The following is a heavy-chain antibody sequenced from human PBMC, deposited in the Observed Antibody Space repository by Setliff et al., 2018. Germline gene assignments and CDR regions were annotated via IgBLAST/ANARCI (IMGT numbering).Heavy chain of an antibody. CDR3: ARDGRDYYDSSGYYFRYYYYGMDV. CDR2: INPNSGGT. Sequence: ASVKVSCKASGYIFTGYYMHWVRQAPGQGPEWMGRINPNSGGTNYAQKFQGWVTMTRDTSISTAYMELSRLRSDDTAVYYCARDGRDYYDSSGYYFRYYYYGMDVWGQGTTVTVSS. D-gene: IGHD3-22*01. J-gene: IGHJ6*02. CDR1: GYIFTGYY. V-gene: IGHV1-2*04.